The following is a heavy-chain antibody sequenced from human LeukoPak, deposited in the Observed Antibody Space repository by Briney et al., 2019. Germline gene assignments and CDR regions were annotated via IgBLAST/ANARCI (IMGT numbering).Heavy chain of an antibody. V-gene: IGHV1-8*01. CDR3: ARDPLWFGTKFDY. CDR2: MNPNSGNT. CDR1: GYTFTIYE. J-gene: IGHJ4*02. D-gene: IGHD3-10*01. Sequence: EASVKVSCKASGYTFTIYEINWVRQATGQGLEWMGWMNPNSGNTGYAQKFQGRVTMTRNTSISTAYMELSSLRSEDTAMYYCARDPLWFGTKFDYWGQGTLVTVSS.